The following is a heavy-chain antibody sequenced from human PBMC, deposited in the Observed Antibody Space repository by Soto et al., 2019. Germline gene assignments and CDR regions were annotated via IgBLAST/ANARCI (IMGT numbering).Heavy chain of an antibody. CDR1: GFTFCSYA. CDR3: CSSSYLDY. V-gene: IGHV3-30-3*01. D-gene: IGHD6-6*01. Sequence: GGSLRRSCAASGFTFCSYAMHWVRQAPGKGLEWVAVISYDGSNKYYADSVKGRFTISRDNSKNTLYLQMNSLRAEDTAVYYCCSSSYLDYWGQGTLVTVSS. J-gene: IGHJ4*02. CDR2: ISYDGSNK.